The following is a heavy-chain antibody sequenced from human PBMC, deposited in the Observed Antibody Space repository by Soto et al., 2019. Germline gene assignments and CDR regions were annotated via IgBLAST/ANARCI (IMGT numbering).Heavy chain of an antibody. CDR2: IYHSGST. Sequence: NPSETLSLTCAVSGGSISSDNWWSWVRQPPGKGLEWIGEIYHSGSTNYNPSLKSRVTISVDKSKNQFSLKLSSVTAADTAVYYCASRLPFKWFDPWGQGTLVTVSS. CDR3: ASRLPFKWFDP. J-gene: IGHJ5*02. V-gene: IGHV4-4*02. D-gene: IGHD3-16*01. CDR1: GGSISSDNW.